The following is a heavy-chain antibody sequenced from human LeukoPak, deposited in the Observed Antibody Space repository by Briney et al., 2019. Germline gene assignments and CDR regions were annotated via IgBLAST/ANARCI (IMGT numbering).Heavy chain of an antibody. CDR2: ISADNGTT. J-gene: IGHJ4*02. D-gene: IGHD3-22*01. CDR3: AGTYYYDSSGYYPAFDY. V-gene: IGHV1-3*01. CDR1: GYTFTDYA. Sequence: GASVKVSCKASGYTFTDYAMHWVRQAPGQRLEWMGWISADNGTTEYSQKFQGRVTITRDTSASTAYMDLSSLRSEDTVIYYCAGTYYYDSSGYYPAFDYWGQGTLVTVSS.